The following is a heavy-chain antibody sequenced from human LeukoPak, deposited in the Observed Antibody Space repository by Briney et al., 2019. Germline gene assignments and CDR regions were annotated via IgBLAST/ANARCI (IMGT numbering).Heavy chain of an antibody. D-gene: IGHD1-7*01. J-gene: IGHJ6*02. CDR1: GFTFSDYY. V-gene: IGHV3-11*01. CDR2: ISSSGSTI. CDR3: ARDRTRPELNYYYGMDV. Sequence: GGSLRLSCAASGFTFSDYYMSWIRQAPGKGPEWVSYISSSGSTIYYADFVKGRFTISRDNAKNSLYLQMNSLRAEDTAVYYCARDRTRPELNYYYGMDVWGQGTTVTVSS.